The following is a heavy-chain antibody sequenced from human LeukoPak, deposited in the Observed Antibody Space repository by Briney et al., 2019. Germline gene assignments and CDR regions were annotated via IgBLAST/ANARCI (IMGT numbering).Heavy chain of an antibody. J-gene: IGHJ5*01. CDR2: LSDNGGSP. V-gene: IGHV3-23*01. D-gene: IGHD2-21*01. Sequence: GGSLRLSCAASGFTFSNYAMSWVRQAPGKGLEWVSSLSDNGGSPYYADCVKGRFTISRDNSKNTLYLHMNSLRVEDTAVYYCAKDPETYSSRWFDSWGQGTLVTVSS. CDR3: AKDPETYSSRWFDS. CDR1: GFTFSNYA.